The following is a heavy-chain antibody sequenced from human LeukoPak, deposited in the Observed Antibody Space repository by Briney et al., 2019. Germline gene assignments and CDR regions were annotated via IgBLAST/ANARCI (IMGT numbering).Heavy chain of an antibody. CDR2: IFYSGGT. D-gene: IGHD6-19*01. Sequence: SETLSLTCTVSGGSISSSSYYWGWIRQPPGKGLEWIGSIFYSGGTYYSPSLKSRVTISVDTSNNQFSLKLSSVTAADTAVYYXARXGSGLDWLDPWGQGTLVTVSS. CDR1: GGSISSSSYY. J-gene: IGHJ5*02. CDR3: ARXGSGLDWLDP. V-gene: IGHV4-39*01.